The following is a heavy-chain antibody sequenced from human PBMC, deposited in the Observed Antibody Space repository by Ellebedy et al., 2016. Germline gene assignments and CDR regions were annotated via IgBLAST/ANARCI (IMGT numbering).Heavy chain of an antibody. Sequence: ASVKVSCKASGGTFSSYAISWVRQAPGQGLEWMGGIIPIFGAANYAQKFQGRVTITADESTSTAYMELSSLRSEDTAVYYCARGRLELEEEGGPYGMDVWGQGTTVTVSS. CDR2: IIPIFGAA. V-gene: IGHV1-69*13. CDR1: GGTFSSYA. D-gene: IGHD1-7*01. CDR3: ARGRLELEEEGGPYGMDV. J-gene: IGHJ6*02.